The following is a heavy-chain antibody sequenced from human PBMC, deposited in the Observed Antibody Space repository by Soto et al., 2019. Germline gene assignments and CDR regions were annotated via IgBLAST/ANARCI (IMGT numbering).Heavy chain of an antibody. CDR1: GYTFTSYG. CDR3: ARDHSSGWYPDAFDI. V-gene: IGHV1-18*04. Sequence: ASVKVSCKASGYTFTSYGISWVRQARGQGLEWMGWISAYNGNTNYAQKLQGRVTMTTDTSTSTAYMELRSLRSDDTAVYYCARDHSSGWYPDAFDIWGQGTMVTVSS. CDR2: ISAYNGNT. J-gene: IGHJ3*02. D-gene: IGHD6-19*01.